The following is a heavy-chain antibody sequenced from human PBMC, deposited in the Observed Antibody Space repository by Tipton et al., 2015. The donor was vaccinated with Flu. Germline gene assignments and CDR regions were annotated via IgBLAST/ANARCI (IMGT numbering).Heavy chain of an antibody. Sequence: TLSLTCTVSGGSITTGSHFWTWIRQPAGKGLEWIGRIYINGGTKYNPSLNGRVTISLDTSKNQFSLRLSSVTAADTAVYYCARGSYSNYDYWGQGTLVTVSS. CDR2: IYINGGT. CDR1: GGSITTGSHF. V-gene: IGHV4-61*02. D-gene: IGHD4-11*01. J-gene: IGHJ4*02. CDR3: ARGSYSNYDY.